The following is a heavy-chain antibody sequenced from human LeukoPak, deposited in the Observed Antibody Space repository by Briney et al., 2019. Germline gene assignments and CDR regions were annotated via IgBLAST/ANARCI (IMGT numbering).Heavy chain of an antibody. CDR1: GGTLSTYA. CDR2: IIPVFQTA. Sequence: SVKVSCKASGGTLSTYAFTWVRQAPGQGLEWMGGIIPVFQTADSAQKFQGRVTMTADESTGIVYMELSSLTYDDTSVYYCARDWGPRVKASYDLWGQGTMVTVSS. CDR3: ARDWGPRVKASYDL. D-gene: IGHD3-16*01. V-gene: IGHV1-69*01. J-gene: IGHJ3*01.